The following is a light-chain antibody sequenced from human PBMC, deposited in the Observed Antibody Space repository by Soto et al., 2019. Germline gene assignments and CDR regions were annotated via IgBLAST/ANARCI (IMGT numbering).Light chain of an antibody. J-gene: IGKJ4*01. V-gene: IGKV3-11*01. CDR1: PSVDTL. CDR2: DAS. CDR3: QQRRAWPIT. Sequence: EIVLTQSPATLSLSPGERATLSCRASPSVDTLLSWYQQKPGQVPRLLIYDASNRATGIPARFSGSGSGTDFTLTINSLEPEDFAVYYCQQRRAWPITFGGGTKVEIK.